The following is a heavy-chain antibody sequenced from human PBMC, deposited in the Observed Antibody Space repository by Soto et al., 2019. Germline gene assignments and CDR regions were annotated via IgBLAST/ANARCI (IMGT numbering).Heavy chain of an antibody. CDR2: IWYDGSNK. CDR3: ARAYYDFWSGYYPILNWFDP. Sequence: PGGSLRLSCAASGFTFRSYGMHWVRQAPGKGLEWVAVIWYDGSNKYYADSVKGRFTISRDNSKNTLYLQMNSLRAEDTAVYYCARAYYDFWSGYYPILNWFDPWGQGP. CDR1: GFTFRSYG. V-gene: IGHV3-33*01. J-gene: IGHJ5*02. D-gene: IGHD3-3*01.